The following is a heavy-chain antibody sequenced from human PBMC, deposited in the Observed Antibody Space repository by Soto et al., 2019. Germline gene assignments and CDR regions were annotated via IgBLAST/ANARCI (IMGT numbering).Heavy chain of an antibody. J-gene: IGHJ5*02. CDR2: IYYSGST. CDR1: GYSIKSTSW. V-gene: IGHV4-28*01. CDR3: ARSLNTNWFDP. Sequence: SETLSLTCAVSGYSIKSTSWWAWIRQPPGQGLEWIGYIYYSGSTYYNPSLESRVTMSVDTSKNQFSLKLSSVTAVDTAVYYCARSLNTNWFDPWGQGTLVTVSS. D-gene: IGHD5-18*01.